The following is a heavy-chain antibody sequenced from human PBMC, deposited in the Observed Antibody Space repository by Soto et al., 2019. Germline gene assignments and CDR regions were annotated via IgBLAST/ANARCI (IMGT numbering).Heavy chain of an antibody. J-gene: IGHJ4*02. D-gene: IGHD2-2*01. V-gene: IGHV4-59*08. CDR3: ARHTPYCTSANCYLHSFDS. CDR1: GGSTSDYY. Sequence: QVQLRESGPGLVKPSETLSLTCTVSGGSTSDYYWSWIRQPPGKGLECIGYIYHSGITNYNPSLKSRVTISVDTSKNQFSLKLSSVTATDTAVYYCARHTPYCTSANCYLHSFDSWGQGTLITVSS. CDR2: IYHSGIT.